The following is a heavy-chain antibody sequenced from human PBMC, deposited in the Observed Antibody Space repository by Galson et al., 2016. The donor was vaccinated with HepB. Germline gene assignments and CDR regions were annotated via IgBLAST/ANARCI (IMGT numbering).Heavy chain of an antibody. D-gene: IGHD2-15*01. CDR2: IGTAGDT. J-gene: IGHJ6*04. CDR3: ARGKFDCSGGTCHYYGMDV. V-gene: IGHV3-13*01. Sequence: LRLSCAASGLTLSRCDMHWVRQATGKGLEWVSAIGTAGDTYYPGSVRGRFTISRENSKNSLYLQMNSLTAGDTAVYYCARGKFDCSGGTCHYYGMDVWGKGTTVTVSS. CDR1: GLTLSRCD.